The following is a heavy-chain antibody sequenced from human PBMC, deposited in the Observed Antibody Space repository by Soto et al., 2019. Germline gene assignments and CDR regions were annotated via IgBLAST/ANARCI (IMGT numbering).Heavy chain of an antibody. CDR1: GFTFSSHW. J-gene: IGHJ4*02. V-gene: IGHV3-74*03. D-gene: IGHD5-18*01. CDR2: INIDGSST. CDR3: ARDGGSGGDTAMVPPLCYFDY. Sequence: GGSLRLSCAASGFTFSSHWMHWVRQAPGKGLVGVSRINIDGSSTTYADSVKGRFTISRDNAKNTLYLQMNSLRAEDTAVYYCARDGGSGGDTAMVPPLCYFDYWGQGTLVTVSS.